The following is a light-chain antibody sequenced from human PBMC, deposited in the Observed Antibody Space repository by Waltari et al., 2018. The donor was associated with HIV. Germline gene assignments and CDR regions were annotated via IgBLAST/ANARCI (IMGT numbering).Light chain of an antibody. CDR1: SSNIGSNT. CDR3: AAWDDSLNGVV. J-gene: IGLJ2*01. CDR2: SNN. V-gene: IGLV1-44*01. Sequence: QSVLTQPPSASGTPGQRVTISCSGSSSNIGSNTVNWYQQLPGTDPKRLIYSNNQRPSGVPDRFSGSKSGTSASLAISGLQSEDEADYYCAAWDDSLNGVVFGGGTKLTVL.